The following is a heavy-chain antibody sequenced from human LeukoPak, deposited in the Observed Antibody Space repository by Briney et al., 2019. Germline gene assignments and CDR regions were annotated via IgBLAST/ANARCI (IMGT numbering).Heavy chain of an antibody. Sequence: ASVKVSCKASGYTFTSYDINWVRQATGQGLEWMGWMNPNSGNTGYAQKFQGRVTMTRNTSISTAYMELSSLRSEDTAVYYCARAGGSYYHSDYWGRGTLVTVSS. J-gene: IGHJ4*02. CDR2: MNPNSGNT. CDR3: ARAGGSYYHSDY. CDR1: GYTFTSYD. V-gene: IGHV1-8*01. D-gene: IGHD1-26*01.